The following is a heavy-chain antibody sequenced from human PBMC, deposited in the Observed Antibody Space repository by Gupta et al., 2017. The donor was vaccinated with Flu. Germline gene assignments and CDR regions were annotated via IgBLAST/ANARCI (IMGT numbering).Heavy chain of an antibody. CDR1: RFTFDNFGNYW. J-gene: IGHJ3*02. Sequence: EVQLVESGGGLVQPGGSLRLSCVASRFTFDNFGNYWMHWVRQAPGKGLVWVSRINSDGSSISYADSVKGRFTISRDNAKNTLYVQMNSLRVDDTAVYYCARVPIKGGTQGAFDIWGQGTMVTVSS. D-gene: IGHD1-14*01. CDR3: ARVPIKGGTQGAFDI. V-gene: IGHV3-74*01. CDR2: INSDGSSI.